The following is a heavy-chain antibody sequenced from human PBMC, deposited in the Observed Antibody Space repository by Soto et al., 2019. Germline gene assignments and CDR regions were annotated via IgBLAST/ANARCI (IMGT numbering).Heavy chain of an antibody. D-gene: IGHD6-19*01. V-gene: IGHV3-13*01. CDR3: ARAAVAGTNFDY. Sequence: GGSPRLSCAASGFTFSSYDMHWVRQATGKGLEWVSAIGTAGDTYYPGSVKGRFTISRENAKNSLYLQMNSLRAEDTAVYYCARAAVAGTNFDYWGQGTLVTVSS. J-gene: IGHJ4*02. CDR2: IGTAGDT. CDR1: GFTFSSYD.